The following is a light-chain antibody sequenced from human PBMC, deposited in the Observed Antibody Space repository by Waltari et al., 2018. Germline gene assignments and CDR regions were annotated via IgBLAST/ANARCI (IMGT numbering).Light chain of an antibody. Sequence: EIVMTQSPVTLSVSPGERATLSCRASQSVGTDLAWYQQKPGQAPRLLIYGASTGVTGIPARFSGSGSGTQFTLTISSLQSEDFAVYYCQQYNNRRTFGQGTKVEI. J-gene: IGKJ1*01. CDR1: QSVGTD. CDR2: GAS. V-gene: IGKV3-15*01. CDR3: QQYNNRRT.